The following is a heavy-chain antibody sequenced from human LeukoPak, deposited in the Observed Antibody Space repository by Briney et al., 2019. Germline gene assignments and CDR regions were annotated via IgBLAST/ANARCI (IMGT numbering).Heavy chain of an antibody. CDR3: GREILPSYAFDI. CDR2: IYSGGST. V-gene: IGHV3-66*01. D-gene: IGHD2/OR15-2a*01. J-gene: IGHJ3*02. CDR1: GFTVSSNF. Sequence: HPGGSLRLSCAASGFTVSSNFMSWVRQAPGKGLERVSAIYSGGSTYYADSVKGRFTISRDISKNTLFFEMNSLRAEDTAVYYCGREILPSYAFDIWGQGTMVTVSS.